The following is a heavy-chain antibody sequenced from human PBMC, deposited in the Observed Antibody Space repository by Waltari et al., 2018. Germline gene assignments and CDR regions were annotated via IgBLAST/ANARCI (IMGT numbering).Heavy chain of an antibody. D-gene: IGHD4-4*01. CDR2: IYYSGST. Sequence: QLQLQESGPGLVKPSETLSLTCTVSGGSISSSSYYWGWIRQPPGKGLEWIGSIYYSGSTYYNPSLKSRVTISVDTSKNQFSLKLSSVTAADTAVYYCARDNYVGAFDIWGQGTMVTVSS. CDR3: ARDNYVGAFDI. CDR1: GGSISSSSYY. V-gene: IGHV4-39*07. J-gene: IGHJ3*02.